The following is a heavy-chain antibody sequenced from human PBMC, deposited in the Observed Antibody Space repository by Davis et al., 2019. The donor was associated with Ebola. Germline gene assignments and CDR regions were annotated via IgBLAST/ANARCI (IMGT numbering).Heavy chain of an antibody. J-gene: IGHJ6*04. CDR2: TYYSSKWYH. CDR1: GDSVPSGG. D-gene: IGHD5-18*01. CDR3: ARGWLRGGMDV. Sequence: SQTLSLTCAISGDSVPSGGWNWIRQSPSRGLEWLGRTYYSSKWYHDYAVSLKSRITINPDTSKNQFSLQLNSVTPEDTALYYCARGWLRGGMDVWGEGTTVTVSS. V-gene: IGHV6-1*01.